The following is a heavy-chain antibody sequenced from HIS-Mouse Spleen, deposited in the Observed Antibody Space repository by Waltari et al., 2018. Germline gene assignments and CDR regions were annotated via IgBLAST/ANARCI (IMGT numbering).Heavy chain of an antibody. CDR2: IYYSGRP. CDR1: SGSISSSSYY. J-gene: IGHJ2*01. Sequence: QLQLQESGPGLVKPSETLSLTCTVSSGSISSSSYYWGWIRQPPGKGLGWIGSIYYSGRPYYNPSLKSRVTISVDTSKNQFSLKLSSVTAADTAVYYCAREIPYSSSWYDWYFDLWGRGTLVTVSS. V-gene: IGHV4-39*07. CDR3: AREIPYSSSWYDWYFDL. D-gene: IGHD6-13*01.